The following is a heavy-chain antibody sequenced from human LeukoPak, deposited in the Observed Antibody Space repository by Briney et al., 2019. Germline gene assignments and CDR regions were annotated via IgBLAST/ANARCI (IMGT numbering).Heavy chain of an antibody. Sequence: GESLKISCKGSGYRFTTYWIAWVRQMPGKGLEWLGIIYPGDSDTRYSPSFQGQVTISADKSISTAYLQWSSLKASDSAIYYCARKSTGMDVWGQGTTVTVSS. D-gene: IGHD2-2*01. J-gene: IGHJ6*02. CDR2: IYPGDSDT. V-gene: IGHV5-51*01. CDR3: ARKSTGMDV. CDR1: GYRFTTYW.